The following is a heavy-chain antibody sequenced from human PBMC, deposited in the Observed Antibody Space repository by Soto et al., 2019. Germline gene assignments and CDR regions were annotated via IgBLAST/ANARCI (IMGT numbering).Heavy chain of an antibody. CDR2: IYYSGST. J-gene: IGHJ4*02. CDR3: AKDQGSSWYEIAY. V-gene: IGHV4-59*12. CDR1: GGSISSYY. D-gene: IGHD6-13*01. Sequence: SETLSLTCTVSGGSISSYYWSWIRQPPGKGLEWIGYIYYSGSTNYNPSLKSRVTISVDTSKNQFSLKLSSVTAADTAVYYCAKDQGSSWYEIAYWGQGTLVTVSS.